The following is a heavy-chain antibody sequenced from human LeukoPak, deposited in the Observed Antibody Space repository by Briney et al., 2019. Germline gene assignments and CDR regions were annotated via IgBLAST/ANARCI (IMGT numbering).Heavy chain of an antibody. Sequence: GASVKVSCKASGYTFASYYMHWVRQAPGQGLEWMGIINPSGGSTSYAQKFQGRVTMTRDTCTSTVYMELSSLRSEDTAVYYCARGTMIVVVRGEHAFDIWGQGTMVTVSS. D-gene: IGHD3-22*01. CDR1: GYTFASYY. J-gene: IGHJ3*02. CDR3: ARGTMIVVVRGEHAFDI. V-gene: IGHV1-46*01. CDR2: INPSGGST.